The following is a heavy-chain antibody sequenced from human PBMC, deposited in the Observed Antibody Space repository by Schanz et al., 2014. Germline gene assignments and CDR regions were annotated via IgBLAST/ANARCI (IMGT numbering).Heavy chain of an antibody. V-gene: IGHV3-21*01. CDR2: ISSSSSYI. CDR1: GFTFSSYS. J-gene: IGHJ5*02. Sequence: EVQLVESGGGLVKPGGSLRLSCAASGFTFSSYSMNWVRQAPGKGLEWVSSISSSSSYIYYADSVKGRFTISRDNAKNSLYLQMNSLRADDTAVYYCAKDQLANYRGSGYNWFDPWGQGTLVTVSS. D-gene: IGHD3-10*01. CDR3: AKDQLANYRGSGYNWFDP.